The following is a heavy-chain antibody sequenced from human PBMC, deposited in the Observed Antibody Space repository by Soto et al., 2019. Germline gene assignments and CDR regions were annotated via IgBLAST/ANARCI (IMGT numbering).Heavy chain of an antibody. CDR2: IYYIGIT. CDR1: GGSISRYY. D-gene: IGHD1-20*01. Sequence: SETLSLTCTVSGGSISRYYWSWIRQPPGKGLEWIGYIYYIGITNYNPSLKSRVTISVDTSKNQFSLKLSSVTAADTAVYYCVRYNANHRYGMDVWGQGTTVTVSS. V-gene: IGHV4-59*01. J-gene: IGHJ6*02. CDR3: VRYNANHRYGMDV.